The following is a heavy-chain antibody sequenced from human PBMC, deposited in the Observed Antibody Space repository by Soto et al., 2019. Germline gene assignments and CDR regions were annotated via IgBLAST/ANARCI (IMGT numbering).Heavy chain of an antibody. CDR2: ISETGNNT. V-gene: IGHV3-23*01. J-gene: IGHJ6*02. CDR3: AKDRATNFGVIWKYGMDV. Sequence: EVQLLESGGDLVQPGGSLRLSCSATGFTFRTYGMAWVRQAPGKGLEWVSGISETGNNTNYADSVRGRFTISRNNSKNTLYLLMNTLRAEDTAVYYCAKDRATNFGVIWKYGMDVWGPGTTVSVSS. CDR1: GFTFRTYG. D-gene: IGHD3-3*01.